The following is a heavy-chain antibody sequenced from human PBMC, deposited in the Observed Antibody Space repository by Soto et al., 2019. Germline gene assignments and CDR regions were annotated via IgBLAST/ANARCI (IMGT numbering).Heavy chain of an antibody. CDR3: ARDRTTGTTRYYYYYGMDV. V-gene: IGHV4-59*01. CDR2: IYYSGST. D-gene: IGHD1-1*01. J-gene: IGHJ6*02. CDR1: GGSISSYY. Sequence: QVQLQESGPGLVKPSETLSLTCTVSGGSISSYYWSWIRQPPGKGLEWIGYIYYSGSTNYNPSLKCRVTLSVDTSKNQFSLKLSSVTAADTAVYYCARDRTTGTTRYYYYYGMDVWGQGTTVTVSS.